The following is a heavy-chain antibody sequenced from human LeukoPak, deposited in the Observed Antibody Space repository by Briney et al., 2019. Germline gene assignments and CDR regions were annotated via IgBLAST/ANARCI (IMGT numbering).Heavy chain of an antibody. CDR3: ARDAGATAY. J-gene: IGHJ4*02. CDR2: IHYSGST. Sequence: SETLSLTCTVSGVSISTDYWTWVRQSPGKGLEWIGYIHYSGSTSYNPSLKSRVTISVETSKNQFSLKLTSVTSADTAVYYCARDAGATAYWGQGALVTVSS. CDR1: GVSISTDY. D-gene: IGHD4/OR15-4a*01. V-gene: IGHV4-59*13.